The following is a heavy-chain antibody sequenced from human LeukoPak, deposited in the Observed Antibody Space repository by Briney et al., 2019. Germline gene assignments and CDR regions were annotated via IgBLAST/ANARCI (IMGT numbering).Heavy chain of an antibody. V-gene: IGHV3-21*01. CDR1: GFIFSSYS. CDR2: ISSSSSYI. J-gene: IGHJ4*02. Sequence: GGSLRLSCAASGFIFSSYSMNWVRQAPGKGLEWVSSISSSSSYIYYADSMKGRLTISRDNAKNSLYLQMNSLRAEDTAVYYCALRKGREGLFDYWGQGTLVTVSS. CDR3: ALRKGREGLFDY. D-gene: IGHD1-26*01.